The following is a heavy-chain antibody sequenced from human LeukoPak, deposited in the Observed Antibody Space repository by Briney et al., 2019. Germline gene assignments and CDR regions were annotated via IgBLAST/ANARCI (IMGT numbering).Heavy chain of an antibody. J-gene: IGHJ5*02. Sequence: GASVKVSCKASGGTFSSYAISWVRQAPGQGLEWMGRIILILGIANYAQKFQGRVTITADKSTSTAYMELSSLRSEDTAVYYCASSLYYGSGSYYNNNWFDPWGQGTLVTVSS. CDR3: ASSLYYGSGSYYNNNWFDP. CDR2: IILILGIA. D-gene: IGHD3-10*01. V-gene: IGHV1-69*04. CDR1: GGTFSSYA.